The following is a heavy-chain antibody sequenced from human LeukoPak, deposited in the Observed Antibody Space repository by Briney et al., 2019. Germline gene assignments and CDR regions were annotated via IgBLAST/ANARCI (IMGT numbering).Heavy chain of an antibody. D-gene: IGHD2-2*02. CDR2: INSGGSTT. CDR1: GFSFSSSW. V-gene: IGHV3-74*01. CDR3: ASYFRCSGATCYTNY. Sequence: GGSLRLSCAASGFSFSSSWMHWVRQAPGKGLVWVSRINSGGSTTNYADSVKGRFTISRDNAKNTLYLQMNSLRAEDTAVYYCASYFRCSGATCYTNYWGQGTLVTVSS. J-gene: IGHJ4*02.